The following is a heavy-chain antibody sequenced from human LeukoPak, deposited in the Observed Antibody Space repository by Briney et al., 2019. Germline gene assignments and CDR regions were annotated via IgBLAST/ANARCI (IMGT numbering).Heavy chain of an antibody. Sequence: PSETLSLTCTVSGVSISGNYWSWIRQPPGKGLEWIGYIYYSGSANYNPSLKSRVTISVDTSKNQFSLKLSSVTAADTAVYYCARGTDYGDFDYWGQGTLVTVSS. J-gene: IGHJ4*02. CDR1: GVSISGNY. CDR2: IYYSGSA. D-gene: IGHD3-16*01. CDR3: ARGTDYGDFDY. V-gene: IGHV4-59*01.